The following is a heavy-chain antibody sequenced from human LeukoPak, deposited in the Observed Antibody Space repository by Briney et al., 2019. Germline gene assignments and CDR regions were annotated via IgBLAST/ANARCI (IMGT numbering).Heavy chain of an antibody. V-gene: IGHV3-48*03. CDR3: ARGAPTVTPPPFDY. CDR2: ISSSGGTT. D-gene: IGHD4-17*01. J-gene: IGHJ4*02. CDR1: GFSFSTYE. Sequence: GGSLRLSCAASGFSFSTYEMNWVRQAPGKGLEWVSYISSSGGTTFYADSVKGRLTISRDNAKNSLYLHMNILRGADTAVYYCARGAPTVTPPPFDYWGQGALVTVSS.